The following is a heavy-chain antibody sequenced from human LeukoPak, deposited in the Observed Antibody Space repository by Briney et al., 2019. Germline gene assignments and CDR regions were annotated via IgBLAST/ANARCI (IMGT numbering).Heavy chain of an antibody. Sequence: SETLSLTCTVSGDSMRGYYWSWIRLPPGKGPEWIGYVYYSGSTNYNPSLKSRVTISVDTSKNQFSLKLSSVTAADTAVYYCARGRLARAPYFDYWGQGTLVTVSS. J-gene: IGHJ4*02. CDR1: GDSMRGYY. CDR2: VYYSGST. V-gene: IGHV4-59*01. D-gene: IGHD3-10*01. CDR3: ARGRLARAPYFDY.